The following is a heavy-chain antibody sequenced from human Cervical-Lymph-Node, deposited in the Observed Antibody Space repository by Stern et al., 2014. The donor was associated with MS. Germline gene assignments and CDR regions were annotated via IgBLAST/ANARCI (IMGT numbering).Heavy chain of an antibody. CDR2: SRNKAKSYTT. V-gene: IGHV3-72*01. J-gene: IGHJ4*02. CDR1: GFSFSDFY. CDR3: SRDSSGDY. Sequence: EDQLVESGGGLVQPGGSLRLSCAASGFSFSDFYMDWVRQAPGQGLEWVGRSRNKAKSYTTDYAASVKGRFTITRDDSKNSLYLQMNSLKTEDTAVYYCSRDSSGDYWGPGTLVTVSS.